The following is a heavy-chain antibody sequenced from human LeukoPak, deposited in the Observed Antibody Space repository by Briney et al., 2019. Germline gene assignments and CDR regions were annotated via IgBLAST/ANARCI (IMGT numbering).Heavy chain of an antibody. CDR3: ARETSGYYYGSGSLDY. J-gene: IGHJ4*02. Sequence: GGSLRLSCAASGFTFSSYEMNWVRQAPGKGLEWVSYISSSGSTIYYADSVKGRFTISRDNAKNSPYLQMNSLRAEDTAAYYCARETSGYYYGSGSLDYWGQGTLVTVSS. V-gene: IGHV3-48*03. D-gene: IGHD3-10*01. CDR1: GFTFSSYE. CDR2: ISSSGSTI.